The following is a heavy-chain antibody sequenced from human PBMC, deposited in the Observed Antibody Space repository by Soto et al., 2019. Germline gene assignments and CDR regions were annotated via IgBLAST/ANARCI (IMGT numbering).Heavy chain of an antibody. D-gene: IGHD3-16*01. CDR3: ARLRRDWGDAFDL. Sequence: QVQLVQSGADVKKPGSSVKVSCKTSGGSFGSSAISWVRQAPAQGLEWMGEIIPVFDKANYAQNFHGRLTITADELTGTVFMELSSLRSEDTAVYFCARLRRDWGDAFDLWGLGTFVTVSS. V-gene: IGHV1-69*01. J-gene: IGHJ3*01. CDR1: GGSFGSSA. CDR2: IIPVFDKA.